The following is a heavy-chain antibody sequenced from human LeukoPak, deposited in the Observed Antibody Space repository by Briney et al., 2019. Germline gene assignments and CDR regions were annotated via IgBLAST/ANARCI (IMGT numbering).Heavy chain of an antibody. J-gene: IGHJ6*02. CDR1: GYTFTSYD. V-gene: IGHV1-8*01. D-gene: IGHD3-3*01. CDR3: ARGGRITIFGVVSYYGMDV. CDR2: MNPNSGNT. Sequence: ASVKVSCKASGYTFTSYDINWVRQATGQGLEWMGWMNPNSGNTGYAQEFQGRVTMTRNTSISTAYMELSSLRSEDTAVYYCARGGRITIFGVVSYYGMDVWGQGTTVTVSS.